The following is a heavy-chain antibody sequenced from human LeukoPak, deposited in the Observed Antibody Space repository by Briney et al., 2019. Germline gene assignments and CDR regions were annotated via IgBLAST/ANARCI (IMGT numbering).Heavy chain of an antibody. D-gene: IGHD6-13*01. V-gene: IGHV6-1*01. CDR2: TYYDSKWYN. CDR1: GDSVSNNA. Sequence: SQTLSLICVISGDSVSNNAWNWVRQTPSGGLECLGRTYYDSKWYNQYAQSVKSRISIHPDTSKNQFSLQLHPVTPEDTAVYYCARGWARDGFNIWSQGTMVTVSS. CDR3: ARGWARDGFNI. J-gene: IGHJ3*02.